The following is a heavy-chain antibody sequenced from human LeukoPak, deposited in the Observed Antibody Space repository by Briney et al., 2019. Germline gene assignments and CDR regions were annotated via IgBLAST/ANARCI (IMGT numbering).Heavy chain of an antibody. CDR2: INAYNGNT. D-gene: IGHD3-22*01. CDR1: GYTFTSYG. Sequence: ASVKVSCKASGYTFTSYGISWVRQAPGQGLEWMGWINAYNGNTNYAQKLQGRVTMTTDTSTTTAYMALSSLISEDTAVYYCARLPRPDYYDVDWYFELCGGGNLVTASS. V-gene: IGHV1-18*01. CDR3: ARLPRPDYYDVDWYFEL. J-gene: IGHJ2*01.